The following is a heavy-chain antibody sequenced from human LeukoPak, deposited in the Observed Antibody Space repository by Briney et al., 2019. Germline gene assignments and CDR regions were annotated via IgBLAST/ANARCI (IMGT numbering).Heavy chain of an antibody. CDR1: GGSISSGSYY. J-gene: IGHJ5*02. D-gene: IGHD2-2*01. CDR3: ARDCSSTSCRRGWFDP. Sequence: PSQTLSLTCTVSGGSISSGSYYWGWIRQPPGKGLEWIGSIYHSGSTYYNPSLKSRVTISVDTSKNQFSLKLSSVTAADTAVYYCARDCSSTSCRRGWFDPWGQGTLVTVSS. V-gene: IGHV4-39*07. CDR2: IYHSGST.